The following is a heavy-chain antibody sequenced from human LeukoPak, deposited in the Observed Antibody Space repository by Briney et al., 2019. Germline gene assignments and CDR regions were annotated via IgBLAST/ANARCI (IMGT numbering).Heavy chain of an antibody. CDR2: IYYSGST. V-gene: IGHV4-59*01. Sequence: PSETLSLTCTVSGGSISSYYWSWIRQPPGKGLEWIGYIYYSGSTNYNPSLKGRVTISVDTSKNQFSLKPSSVTAADTAVYYCAREGGHYYGSGSFDNWFDPWGQGTLVTVSS. J-gene: IGHJ5*02. CDR3: AREGGHYYGSGSFDNWFDP. CDR1: GGSISSYY. D-gene: IGHD3-10*01.